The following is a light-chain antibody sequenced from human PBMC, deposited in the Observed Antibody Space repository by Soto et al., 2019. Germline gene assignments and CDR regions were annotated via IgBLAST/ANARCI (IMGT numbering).Light chain of an antibody. V-gene: IGLV1-51*02. Sequence: QSVLTQPPSVYAAPGQKVTISCSGSSSNIGSNYVSWYQQLPGTAPKLLIYENNKRPSGIPDRFSGSKSGTSATLGITGLQTGDEADYYCGTWDSSLSARVFGTGTKVTVL. CDR3: GTWDSSLSARV. CDR1: SSNIGSNY. CDR2: ENN. J-gene: IGLJ1*01.